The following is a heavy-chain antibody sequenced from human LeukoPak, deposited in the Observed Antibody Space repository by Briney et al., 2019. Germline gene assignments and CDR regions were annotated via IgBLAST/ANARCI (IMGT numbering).Heavy chain of an antibody. CDR1: GYTFTSYY. V-gene: IGHV1-46*01. D-gene: IGHD5-24*01. CDR2: INPSGGST. Sequence: GASVKVSCKASGYTFTSYYMHWVRQAPGQGLEWMGIINPSGGSTSYAQKFQGRVTMTRDMSTSTAYMELRSLRSDDTAVYYCARDGVEMATYYYYAMDVWGQGTTVTVSS. CDR3: ARDGVEMATYYYYAMDV. J-gene: IGHJ6*02.